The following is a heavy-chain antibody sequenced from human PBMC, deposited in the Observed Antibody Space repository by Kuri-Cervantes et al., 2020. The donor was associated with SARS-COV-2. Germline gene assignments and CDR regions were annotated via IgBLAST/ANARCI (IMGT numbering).Heavy chain of an antibody. D-gene: IGHD1-26*01. CDR1: GFNFSNYW. Sequence: GESLKISCAASGFNFSNYWMHWVRQAPGKGLVWVSRTNTDGSSTSYADSVKGRSTISRDNAKNTLYLQMNSLRAEDTAVYYCARAFLRGGSDYWGQGTLVTVSS. CDR2: TNTDGSST. V-gene: IGHV3-74*01. CDR3: ARAFLRGGSDY. J-gene: IGHJ4*02.